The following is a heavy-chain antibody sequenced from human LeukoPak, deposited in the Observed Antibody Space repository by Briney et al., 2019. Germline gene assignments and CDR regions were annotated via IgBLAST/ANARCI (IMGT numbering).Heavy chain of an antibody. CDR2: INPSGGST. CDR1: GYTFTSYY. CDR3: ASLVRGSRGYSYGHFDY. Sequence: ASVKVSCKASGYTFTSYYMHWVRQAAGQGLEWMGIINPSGGSTSYAQKFQGRVTMTRDTSTSTVYMELSSLRSEDTAVYYCASLVRGSRGYSYGHFDYWGQGTLVTVSS. D-gene: IGHD5-18*01. V-gene: IGHV1-46*01. J-gene: IGHJ4*02.